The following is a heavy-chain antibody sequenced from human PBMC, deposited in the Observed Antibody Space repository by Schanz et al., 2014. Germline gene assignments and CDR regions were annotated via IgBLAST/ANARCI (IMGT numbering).Heavy chain of an antibody. CDR2: IYHTGST. D-gene: IGHD2-2*01. CDR3: ARAARRTRVVPLYFDY. V-gene: IGHV4-34*01. J-gene: IGHJ4*02. Sequence: QVQLQQWGAGLLKPSETLSLTCAVYGGSFSGYYWSWIRQPPGKGLEWIGEIYHTGSTNYNPSLKSRVTISVDPSKNQCALKLRSVTAADTAVYYCARAARRTRVVPLYFDYWGQGTLVTVSS. CDR1: GGSFSGYY.